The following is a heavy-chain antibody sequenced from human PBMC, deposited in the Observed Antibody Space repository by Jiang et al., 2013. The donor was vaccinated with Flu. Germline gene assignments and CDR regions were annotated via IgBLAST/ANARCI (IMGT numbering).Heavy chain of an antibody. D-gene: IGHD3-10*01. CDR2: ISSSSSTI. V-gene: IGHV3-48*01. CDR1: SYS. J-gene: IGHJ4*02. Sequence: SYSMNWVRQAPRKGWSGSYISSSSSTIYYADSVKGRFTISRDNAKNSLYLQMNSLRAEDTAVYYCAREGEGLFDYWGQGTLVTVSS. CDR3: AREGEGLFDY.